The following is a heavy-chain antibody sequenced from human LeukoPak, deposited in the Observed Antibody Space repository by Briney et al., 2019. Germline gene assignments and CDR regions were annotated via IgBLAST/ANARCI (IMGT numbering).Heavy chain of an antibody. CDR2: IRDDGSND. CDR3: AKDRSNSWAFDY. V-gene: IGHV3-30*02. D-gene: IGHD6-13*01. J-gene: IGHJ4*02. CDR1: GFTFGSYT. Sequence: GGSLRLSCAASGFTFGSYTMNWVRQTPGKGLEWVAFIRDDGSNDYYADSVKGRFTFSRDNSKNTLYLQMNSLRADDTAVYYCAKDRSNSWAFDYWGQGTLVTVSS.